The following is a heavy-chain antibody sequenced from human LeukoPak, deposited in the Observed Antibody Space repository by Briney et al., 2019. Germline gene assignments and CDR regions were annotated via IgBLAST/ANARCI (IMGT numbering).Heavy chain of an antibody. CDR3: TTDGSTDYVLRYFDWLARINY. Sequence: GGSLRLSCAASGFPFSSYAMSWVRQAPGKGLEWVGRIKSKTDGGTTDYAAPVKGRFTISRDDSKNTLYLQMNSLKTEDTAVYYCTTDGSTDYVLRYFDWLARINYWGQGTLVTVSS. V-gene: IGHV3-15*01. CDR2: IKSKTDGGTT. D-gene: IGHD3-9*01. J-gene: IGHJ4*02. CDR1: GFPFSSYA.